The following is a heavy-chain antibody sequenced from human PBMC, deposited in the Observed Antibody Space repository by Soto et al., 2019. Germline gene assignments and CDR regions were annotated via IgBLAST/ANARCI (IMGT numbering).Heavy chain of an antibody. CDR3: ARGPNSLGAD. J-gene: IGHJ4*02. CDR2: IIPLLGIT. Sequence: QVQLVQSGAEVRKPGSSVKVSCKTSGGSFSSFHITWVRQAPGQGLEWMGRIIPLLGITNYAQNFQGRVTITADKSTNTAYMELNSLRYEDTAMYYCARGPNSLGADWGQGTLITVSS. V-gene: IGHV1-69*02. D-gene: IGHD3-3*01. CDR1: GGSFSSFH.